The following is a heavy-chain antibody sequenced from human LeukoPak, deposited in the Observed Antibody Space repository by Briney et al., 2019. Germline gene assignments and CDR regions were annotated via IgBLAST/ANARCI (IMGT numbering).Heavy chain of an antibody. CDR1: GFTFSSYS. D-gene: IGHD1-26*01. CDR3: ARALYSGSEGGAFDI. CDR2: ISSSSSYI. J-gene: IGHJ3*02. Sequence: MTGGSLRLSCAASGFTFSSYSMNWVRQAPGKGLEWVSSISSSSSYIYYADSVKGRFTISRDNAKNSLYLQMNSLRAEDTAVYYCARALYSGSEGGAFDIWGQGTMVTVSS. V-gene: IGHV3-21*01.